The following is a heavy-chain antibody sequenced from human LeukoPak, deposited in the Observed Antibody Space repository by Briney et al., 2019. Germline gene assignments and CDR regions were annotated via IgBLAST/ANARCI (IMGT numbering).Heavy chain of an antibody. CDR3: AKGALYDSSGYFDY. CDR2: ISWNSGSI. Sequence: GRSLRLSCAASGFTFDDYAMHWVRQAPGHGLEWVSSISWNSGSIGYADSVKGRFTISRDNAKNSLYLEMNSLRTEDTALYYCAKGALYDSSGYFDYWGQGSLVTVSS. D-gene: IGHD3-22*01. V-gene: IGHV3-9*01. CDR1: GFTFDDYA. J-gene: IGHJ4*02.